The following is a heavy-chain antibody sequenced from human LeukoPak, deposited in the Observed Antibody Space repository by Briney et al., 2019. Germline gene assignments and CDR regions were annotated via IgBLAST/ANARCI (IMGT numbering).Heavy chain of an antibody. CDR1: GFTFSSYS. J-gene: IGHJ3*02. CDR3: AAVVAHDAFDI. CDR2: ISSSSSTI. D-gene: IGHD3-22*01. Sequence: GGSLRLSCAASGFTFSSYSMSWVRQAPGKGLEWVSYISSSSSTIYYADSVKGRFTISRDNAKNSLYLQMNSLRAEDTAVYYCAAVVAHDAFDIWGQGTMVTVSS. V-gene: IGHV3-48*04.